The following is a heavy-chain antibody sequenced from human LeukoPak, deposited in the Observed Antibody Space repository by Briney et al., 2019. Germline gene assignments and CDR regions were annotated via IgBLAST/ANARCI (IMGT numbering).Heavy chain of an antibody. CDR1: GGSISSGDYY. CDR3: ARVNEQYQLPKSNWFDP. CDR2: IYYSGST. D-gene: IGHD2-2*01. J-gene: IGHJ5*02. V-gene: IGHV4-30-4*01. Sequence: PSQTLCPTCAVSGGSISSGDYYWSWIRQPPGKGLEWIGYIYYSGSTYYNPSLKSRGTISVDTAKNQFSLKLSSVTAADTAVYYCARVNEQYQLPKSNWFDPWGQGTLVTVSS.